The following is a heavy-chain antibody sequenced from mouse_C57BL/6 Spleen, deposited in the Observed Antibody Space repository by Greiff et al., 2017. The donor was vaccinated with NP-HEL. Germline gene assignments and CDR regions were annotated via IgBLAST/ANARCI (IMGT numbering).Heavy chain of an antibody. CDR3: ARGVTYYDAMDY. D-gene: IGHD2-2*01. CDR1: GYTFTSYW. CDR2: IDPSDSYT. Sequence: QVQLQQPGAELVMPGASVKLSCKASGYTFTSYWMHWVKQRPGQGLEWIGEIDPSDSYTNYNQKFKGKSTLTVDKSSSTAYMQLSSLTSEDSAVYYCARGVTYYDAMDYWGQGTSVTVSS. J-gene: IGHJ4*01. V-gene: IGHV1-69*01.